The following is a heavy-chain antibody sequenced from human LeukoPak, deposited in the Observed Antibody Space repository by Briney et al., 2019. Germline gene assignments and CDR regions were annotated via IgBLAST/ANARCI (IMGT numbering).Heavy chain of an antibody. CDR3: ARSVGYSSRPYYFDY. Sequence: TGGSLRLSCAASGFTFSRYSMNWVRQAPGKGLEWVSYISSSGSTIYYADSVKGRFTISRDNAKNSLYLQMNSLRAEDTAVYYCARSVGYSSRPYYFDYWGQGTLVTVSS. CDR2: ISSSGSTI. J-gene: IGHJ4*02. CDR1: GFTFSRYS. V-gene: IGHV3-48*04. D-gene: IGHD6-13*01.